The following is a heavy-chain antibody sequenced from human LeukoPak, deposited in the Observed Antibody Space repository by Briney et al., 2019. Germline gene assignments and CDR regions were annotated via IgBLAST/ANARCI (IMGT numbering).Heavy chain of an antibody. Sequence: GGSLRLSCAASGFTFSTYAMTWVRQAPGEGLEWVSGISGRGDSRNYADSVKGRFTISRDNSKNTLYLQMNSLRAEDTAVYYCAKESTKDSNPRWGQGALVTVSS. V-gene: IGHV3-23*01. CDR1: GFTFSTYA. D-gene: IGHD4-4*01. J-gene: IGHJ4*02. CDR2: ISGRGDSR. CDR3: AKESTKDSNPR.